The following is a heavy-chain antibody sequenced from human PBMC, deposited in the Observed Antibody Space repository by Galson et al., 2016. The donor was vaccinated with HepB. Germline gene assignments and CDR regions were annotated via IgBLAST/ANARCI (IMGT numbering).Heavy chain of an antibody. V-gene: IGHV3-33*01. Sequence: SLRLSCAASGFAFGTYGMHWVRQTPGKGLEWVAGIYHGGNDKFYGNSVKGRFTISRDNSESKVFPQMSSLRPEDTAVYYCARFPYPFSHGGVVDYWGQGTLVTVAS. J-gene: IGHJ4*02. CDR1: GFAFGTYG. CDR3: ARFPYPFSHGGVVDY. D-gene: IGHD3-16*01. CDR2: IYHGGNDK.